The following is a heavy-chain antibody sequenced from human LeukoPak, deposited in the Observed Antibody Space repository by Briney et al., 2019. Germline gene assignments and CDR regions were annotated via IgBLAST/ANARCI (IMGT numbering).Heavy chain of an antibody. J-gene: IGHJ5*02. D-gene: IGHD3-16*02. Sequence: PGGSLRLSCAASGFTFITYSMNWVRQAPGKGLEWVSSISSSSSYIYYADSVRGRFTISRDNPKNSLYLQMNSLRAEDTAVYYCARDYYDYVWGSYRYHWFDPWGQGTLVTVSS. CDR1: GFTFITYS. CDR3: ARDYYDYVWGSYRYHWFDP. V-gene: IGHV3-21*01. CDR2: ISSSSSYI.